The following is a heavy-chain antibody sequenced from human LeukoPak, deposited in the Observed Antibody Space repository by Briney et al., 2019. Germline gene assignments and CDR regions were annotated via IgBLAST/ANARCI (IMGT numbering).Heavy chain of an antibody. V-gene: IGHV1-46*03. D-gene: IGHD3-22*01. CDR1: GYTFTSYY. CDR3: AAHRSGYSPFYYYMDV. Sequence: GASVKVPCKASGYTFTSYYMHWVRQAPGQGLEWMGIINPSGGSTSYAQKFQGRVTMTRDTSTSTVYMELSSLRSEDTAVYYCAAHRSGYSPFYYYMDVWGKGTTVTVSS. CDR2: INPSGGST. J-gene: IGHJ6*03.